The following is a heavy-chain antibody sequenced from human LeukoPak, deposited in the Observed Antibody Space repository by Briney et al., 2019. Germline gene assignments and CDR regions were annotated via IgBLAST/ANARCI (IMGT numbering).Heavy chain of an antibody. Sequence: ASVKVSCKASGYTFTGYYMHWVRQAPGQGLEWMGWISAYNGNTNYAQKLQGRVTMTTDTSTNTAYMELRSLRSDDTAVYYCARDGAAASEGNYFDYWGQGTLVTVSS. V-gene: IGHV1-18*04. CDR2: ISAYNGNT. CDR3: ARDGAAASEGNYFDY. CDR1: GYTFTGYY. J-gene: IGHJ4*02. D-gene: IGHD2-2*01.